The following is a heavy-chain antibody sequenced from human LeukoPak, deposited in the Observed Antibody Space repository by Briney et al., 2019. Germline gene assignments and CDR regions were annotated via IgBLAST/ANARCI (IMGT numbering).Heavy chain of an antibody. Sequence: TGGSLRLSCAASGFTFSSYAMSWVRQAPGKGLEWVSAISGSGGSTYYADSVKGRFTISRDNSKNTLYLQMNSLRAEDTAVYYCAKTPVPRPGDWWYFDLWGRGTRVTVSS. CDR2: ISGSGGST. D-gene: IGHD3/OR15-3a*01. J-gene: IGHJ2*01. CDR3: AKTPVPRPGDWWYFDL. CDR1: GFTFSSYA. V-gene: IGHV3-23*01.